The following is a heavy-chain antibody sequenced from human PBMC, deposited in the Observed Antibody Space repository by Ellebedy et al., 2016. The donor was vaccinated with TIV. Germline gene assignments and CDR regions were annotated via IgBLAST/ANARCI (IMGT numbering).Heavy chain of an antibody. CDR2: IIPIFGTA. CDR1: GGTFSSYA. D-gene: IGHD4-17*01. V-gene: IGHV1-69*13. CDR3: ARGDYGGDYYYGMDV. Sequence: AASVKVSCKASGGTFSSYAISWVRQAPGQGLEWMGGIIPIFGTANYAQKFQGRVTITADESTSTAYMELSSLRSEDTAVYYCARGDYGGDYYYGMDVWGQGTTVTVSS. J-gene: IGHJ6*02.